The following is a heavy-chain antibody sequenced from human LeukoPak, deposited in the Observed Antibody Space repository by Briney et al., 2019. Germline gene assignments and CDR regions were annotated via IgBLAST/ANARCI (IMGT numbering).Heavy chain of an antibody. CDR3: ARQRETAVAGTGFDH. Sequence: PGGSLRLSCAASGFTFSSFGMHWVRQAPGTGLEWVAFLRYDGSNKYYAGSVKGRFTVSRDNSKNTLYLQMNSLRAEDTAVYYCARQRETAVAGTGFDHWGQGTLVAVSS. CDR2: LRYDGSNK. J-gene: IGHJ4*02. V-gene: IGHV3-30*02. D-gene: IGHD6-19*01. CDR1: GFTFSSFG.